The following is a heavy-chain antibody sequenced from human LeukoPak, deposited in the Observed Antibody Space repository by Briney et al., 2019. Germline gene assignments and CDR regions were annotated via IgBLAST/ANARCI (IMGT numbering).Heavy chain of an antibody. CDR3: AGTVGATFHFDY. CDR2: FFYSGNT. V-gene: IGHV4-39*01. Sequence: WETLSLTCTVSGGSISRSSYYWGWIRQTPGKGLEWMGSFFYSGNTYYNPSLNSRVTISVETSKNQFSLRLSSVTAADTAVYYCAGTVGATFHFDYWGQGTLVTVSS. D-gene: IGHD1-26*01. CDR1: GGSISRSSYY. J-gene: IGHJ4*02.